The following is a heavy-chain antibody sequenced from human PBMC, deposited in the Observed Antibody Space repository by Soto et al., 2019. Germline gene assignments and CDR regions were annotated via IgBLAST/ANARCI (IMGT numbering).Heavy chain of an antibody. D-gene: IGHD4-4*01. CDR1: GFTFSHAW. V-gene: IGHV3-15*01. CDR2: IKSKADGETK. J-gene: IGHJ5*02. Sequence: PGGSLRLSCAASGFTFSHAWMSWVRQAPGKGLEWVGRIKSKADGETKDYGAPVRGRFTISRDESQDILYLHMNSLRIEETAVYYCCVIKRRDQYSTSGYWFDPWGPGTLVTVSS. CDR3: CVIKRRDQYSTSGYWFDP.